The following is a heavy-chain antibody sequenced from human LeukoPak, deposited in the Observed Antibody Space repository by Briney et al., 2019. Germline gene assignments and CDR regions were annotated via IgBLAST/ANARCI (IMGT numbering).Heavy chain of an antibody. J-gene: IGHJ5*02. V-gene: IGHV1-2*04. CDR2: INPNSGGT. CDR3: ARGRNWFDP. CDR1: GYTFTGYY. Sequence: GASVKVSCKASGYTFTGYYMHWVRQAPGQGLEWMGWINPNSGGTNYAQKFQGWVTMTRDTSITTVYMELTSLKSDDTAVYYCARGRNWFDPWGQGTLVTVSS.